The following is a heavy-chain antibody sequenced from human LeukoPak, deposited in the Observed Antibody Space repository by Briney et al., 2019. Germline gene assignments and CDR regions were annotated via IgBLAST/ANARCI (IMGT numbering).Heavy chain of an antibody. J-gene: IGHJ4*02. CDR2: IFWDDDK. Sequence: ESGPTLVKPTQTLTLTCTFSGFSLSTSGVGVGWIRQPPGKALEWLAFIFWDDDKRYSPSLNGRLTIPKDTSKNQVVLTMTNVDPVDTATYYCALGRAGTFNLDYWGQGTLVTVSS. D-gene: IGHD6-19*01. V-gene: IGHV2-5*02. CDR1: GFSLSTSGVG. CDR3: ALGRAGTFNLDY.